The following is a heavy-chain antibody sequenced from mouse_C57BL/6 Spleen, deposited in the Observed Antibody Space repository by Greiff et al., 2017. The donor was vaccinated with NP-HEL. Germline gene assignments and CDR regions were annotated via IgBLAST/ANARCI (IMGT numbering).Heavy chain of an antibody. Sequence: LQESGPGLVKPSQSLSLTCTVTGYSITSGYGWDWIRQFPGNKLEWMGYISYSGSTNYNPSLTSRISITRDTSKNQFFLQLNSVTTEDTATYYCARTARIKYWGQGTTLTVSS. CDR3: ARTARIKY. J-gene: IGHJ2*01. CDR1: GYSITSGYG. D-gene: IGHD1-2*01. CDR2: ISYSGST. V-gene: IGHV3-1*02.